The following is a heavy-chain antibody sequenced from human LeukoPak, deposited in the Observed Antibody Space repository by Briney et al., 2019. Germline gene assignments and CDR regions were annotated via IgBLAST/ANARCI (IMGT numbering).Heavy chain of an antibody. V-gene: IGHV1-18*01. J-gene: IGHJ4*02. D-gene: IGHD5-18*01. Sequence: GASVKVSCKASGYTFTSYGISWVRQAPGQGLEWMGWSSAYNGNTNDAQKLQGGVTITTDTSTSTAYMELRSLRSDDTAVYYCAVGSAMVRFDYWGQGTLVTVSS. CDR2: SSAYNGNT. CDR1: GYTFTSYG. CDR3: AVGSAMVRFDY.